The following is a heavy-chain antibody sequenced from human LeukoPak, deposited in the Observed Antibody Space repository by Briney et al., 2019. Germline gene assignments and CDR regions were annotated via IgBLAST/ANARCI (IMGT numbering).Heavy chain of an antibody. V-gene: IGHV4-59*08. Sequence: PSETLSLTCTVSGGSISSYYWSWIRQSPGKGLEWIGYIYYSGGTNYNPSLKSRVTISVDTSKNQVSLKVSSVTAADTAVYYCARYSSSWYYFDYWGQGTLVTVSS. J-gene: IGHJ4*02. CDR3: ARYSSSWYYFDY. D-gene: IGHD6-13*01. CDR1: GGSISSYY. CDR2: IYYSGGT.